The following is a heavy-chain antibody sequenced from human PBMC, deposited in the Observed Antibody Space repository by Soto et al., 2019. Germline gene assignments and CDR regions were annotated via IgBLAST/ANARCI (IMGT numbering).Heavy chain of an antibody. D-gene: IGHD3-3*01. CDR3: TRDGSGTIFGVVIIPAPFDY. V-gene: IGHV3-49*03. J-gene: IGHJ4*02. Sequence: GGSLRLSCTASGFTFGDYAMSWFRQAPGKGLEWVGFIRSKAYGGTTEYAASVKGRFTISRDDSKSIAYLQMNSLKTEDTAVYYCTRDGSGTIFGVVIIPAPFDYWGQGTLVTVSS. CDR2: IRSKAYGGTT. CDR1: GFTFGDYA.